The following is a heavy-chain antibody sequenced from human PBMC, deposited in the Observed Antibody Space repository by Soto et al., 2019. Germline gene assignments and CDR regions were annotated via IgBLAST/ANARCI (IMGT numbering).Heavy chain of an antibody. J-gene: IGHJ6*02. Sequence: QPGGSLRLSCAASGFSFRNYAMSWVRQAPGKGLEWISTLTGSSSNIYYADSVRGRFTISRDNAKNSLYLQMTSLRDEDTGVYYCTRDGRRGYDMDVWGQGTTVTVSS. CDR2: LTGSSSNI. CDR3: TRDGRRGYDMDV. CDR1: GFSFRNYA. D-gene: IGHD1-26*01. V-gene: IGHV3-48*02.